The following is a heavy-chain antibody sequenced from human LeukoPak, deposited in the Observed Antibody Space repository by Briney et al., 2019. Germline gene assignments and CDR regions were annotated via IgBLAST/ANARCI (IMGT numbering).Heavy chain of an antibody. CDR1: GYTFTGYY. V-gene: IGHV1-2*02. CDR3: ARTSRGELGVFDY. D-gene: IGHD1-26*01. Sequence: ASVKVSCKASGYTFTGYYVHWVRQAPGQGLEWMGWINPNSGGTYYAQKFQGRVTMTRDTSISTAYMELSRLRSDDTAVYYCARTSRGELGVFDYWGQGTLVTVSS. J-gene: IGHJ4*02. CDR2: INPNSGGT.